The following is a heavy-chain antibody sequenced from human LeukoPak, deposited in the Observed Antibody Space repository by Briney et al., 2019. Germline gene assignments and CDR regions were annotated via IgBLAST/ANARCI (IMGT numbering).Heavy chain of an antibody. D-gene: IGHD4-17*01. CDR1: GGTFSSYA. J-gene: IGHJ6*02. V-gene: IGHV1-69*13. Sequence: SVKVSCKASGGTFSSYAISWVRQAPGQGLEWMGGITPIFGTANYAQKFQGRVTITADESTSTAYMELSSLRSEDTAVYYCARPRGDYIAYYYYGMDVWGQGTTVTVSS. CDR3: ARPRGDYIAYYYYGMDV. CDR2: ITPIFGTA.